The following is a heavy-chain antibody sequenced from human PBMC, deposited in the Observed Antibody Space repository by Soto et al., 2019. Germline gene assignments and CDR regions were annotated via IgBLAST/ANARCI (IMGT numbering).Heavy chain of an antibody. Sequence: SETLSLTCAFYGWSFSGYYWSWIRQPPGKGLEWIGEINHGGSTNYNPSLKSRVTISVDTSKNQFSLKLSSVTAADTAVYYCASSDDYGDYRWFDPWGQGTLVTVSS. CDR1: GWSFSGYY. CDR2: INHGGST. V-gene: IGHV4-34*01. CDR3: ASSDDYGDYRWFDP. D-gene: IGHD4-17*01. J-gene: IGHJ5*02.